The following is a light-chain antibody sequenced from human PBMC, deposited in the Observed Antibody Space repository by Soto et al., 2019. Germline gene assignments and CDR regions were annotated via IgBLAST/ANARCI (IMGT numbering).Light chain of an antibody. CDR3: QQYSIWRT. CDR1: QTISTW. Sequence: DIQVTQSPPTLSASVGDRVTITCRASQTISTWMAWYQQKPGKAPKLLVYDASTLQSGVASRFSGSGSGTEFTLTISSLQSEDFAVYYCQQYSIWRTFGQGTKVEIK. J-gene: IGKJ1*01. CDR2: DAS. V-gene: IGKV1-5*01.